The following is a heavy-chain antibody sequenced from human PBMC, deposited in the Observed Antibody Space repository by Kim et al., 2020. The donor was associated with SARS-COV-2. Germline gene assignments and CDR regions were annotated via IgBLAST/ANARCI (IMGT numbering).Heavy chain of an antibody. CDR2: INHSGST. Sequence: SETLSLTCAVYGGSFSGYYWSWIRQPPGKGLEWIGEINHSGSTNYNPSLKSRVTISVDTSKNQFSLKLSSVTAADTAVYYCARAPYCGGDCQSGVWDYWGQGTLVTVSS. J-gene: IGHJ4*02. CDR1: GGSFSGYY. D-gene: IGHD2-21*02. V-gene: IGHV4-34*01. CDR3: ARAPYCGGDCQSGVWDY.